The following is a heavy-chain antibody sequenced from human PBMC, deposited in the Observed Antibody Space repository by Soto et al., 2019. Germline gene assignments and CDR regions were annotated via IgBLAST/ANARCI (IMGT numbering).Heavy chain of an antibody. CDR3: AGDLRGYGRYDYLDY. Sequence: SETLSLTCTVSGGSISSGGYYWSWIRQHPGKGLEWVGYSYYTGSSYYNPSLESRVTISVDASKNQLSLRLASVTAADTAVYYCAGDLRGYGRYDYLDYWGQGIPVTVSS. CDR2: SYYTGSS. J-gene: IGHJ4*02. V-gene: IGHV4-31*03. CDR1: GGSISSGGYY. D-gene: IGHD5-12*01.